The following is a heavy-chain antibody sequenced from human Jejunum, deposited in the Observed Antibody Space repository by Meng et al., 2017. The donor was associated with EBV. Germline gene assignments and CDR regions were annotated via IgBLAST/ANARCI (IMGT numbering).Heavy chain of an antibody. CDR3: AKDVYYDVLTGPLDY. Sequence: EVQLLESXXGXVXXGGXLSLSFAASGFTFSDYGMTWVRQAPGKGLEWVSSISGSGSYSYYADSVKGRFTISRDNSKSMLYLQINSLRAEDTAVYYCAKDVYYDVLTGPLDYWGQGTLVTVSS. CDR1: GFTFSDYG. J-gene: IGHJ4*02. CDR2: ISGSGSYS. D-gene: IGHD3-9*01. V-gene: IGHV3-23*01.